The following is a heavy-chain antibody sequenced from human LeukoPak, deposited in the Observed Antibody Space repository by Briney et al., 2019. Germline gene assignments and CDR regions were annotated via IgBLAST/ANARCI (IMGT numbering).Heavy chain of an antibody. CDR3: ARDESPRFCSGGSCPKYYLDP. D-gene: IGHD2-15*01. CDR2: INPSGGST. V-gene: IGHV1-46*01. Sequence: ASVKVSCKASGYTFSDYYMHWLRQAPGQGLEWMGLINPSGGSTSYAQKFQGRVTMTRDMSTSTVYMQLRSLRSEDTAVYYCARDESPRFCSGGSCPKYYLDPWGQGTLVTVSS. J-gene: IGHJ5*02. CDR1: GYTFSDYY.